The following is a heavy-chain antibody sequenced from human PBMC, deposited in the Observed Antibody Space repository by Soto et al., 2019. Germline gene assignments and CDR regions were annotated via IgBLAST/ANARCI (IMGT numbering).Heavy chain of an antibody. CDR2: ISGSGISR. D-gene: IGHD3-3*01. V-gene: IGHV3-23*01. Sequence: GRLLRLSCGVSGGTCGSHAVRWVRQAPGTGLEWVSGISGSGISRYYADSVKGRFTISRDNSKNTLYLQMHSLRAEETAVYYCAKDVSSGITSFDLWGRGSLVTVSS. CDR3: AKDVSSGITSFDL. J-gene: IGHJ2*01. CDR1: GGTCGSHA.